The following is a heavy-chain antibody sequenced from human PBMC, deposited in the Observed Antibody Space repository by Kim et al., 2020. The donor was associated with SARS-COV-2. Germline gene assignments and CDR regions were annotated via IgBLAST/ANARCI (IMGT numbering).Heavy chain of an antibody. J-gene: IGHJ4*02. V-gene: IGHV4-39*01. D-gene: IGHD5-18*01. CDR1: GGSISSSSYY. CDR3: ARQLGIQLWPFDY. Sequence: SETLSLTCTVSGGSISSSSYYWGWIRQPPGKGLEWIGSIYYSGSTYYNPSLKSRVTISVDTSKNQFSLKLSSVTAADTAVYYCARQLGIQLWPFDYWGQGTLVTVSS. CDR2: IYYSGST.